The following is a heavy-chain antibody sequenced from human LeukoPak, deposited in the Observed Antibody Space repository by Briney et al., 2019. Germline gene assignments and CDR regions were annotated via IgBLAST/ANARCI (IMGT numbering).Heavy chain of an antibody. J-gene: IGHJ5*02. CDR3: ARSRNRFDP. CDR2: INHSGST. V-gene: IGHV4-34*01. Sequence: PSDTLSLTCAVYGGSFSGHYWGWIRQPPGKGLEWIGEINHSGSTTYNPSLKSRVIISVDTSKNQFSLKVSSVTAADTAVYYCARSRNRFDPWGQGTLVTVSS. CDR1: GGSFSGHY.